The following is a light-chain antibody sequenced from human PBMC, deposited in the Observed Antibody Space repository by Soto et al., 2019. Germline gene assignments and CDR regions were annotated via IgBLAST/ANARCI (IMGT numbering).Light chain of an antibody. V-gene: IGLV2-14*03. CDR2: DVS. Sequence: QSVLTQPASVSGSPGQSITISCTGTSSDVGIYNYVSWYQQHPGKAPKLMIYDVSSRPSGVSNRFSGSKSANTASLTISGLQAEDEADYYCSSYTISSTPVVVFGGGTKLTVL. CDR3: SSYTISSTPVVV. CDR1: SSDVGIYNY. J-gene: IGLJ2*01.